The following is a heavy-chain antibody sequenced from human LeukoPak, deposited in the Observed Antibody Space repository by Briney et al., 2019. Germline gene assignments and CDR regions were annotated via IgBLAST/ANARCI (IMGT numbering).Heavy chain of an antibody. Sequence: GASVKVSCKASGYTFTSYYMHWARQAPGQGLEWMGIINPSGGSTSYAQKFQGRVTMTRDTSTSTVYMELSSLRSEDTAVYYCARKSGWYYYYYGMDVWGQGTTVSVSS. D-gene: IGHD6-19*01. CDR2: INPSGGST. CDR3: ARKSGWYYYYYGMDV. CDR1: GYTFTSYY. V-gene: IGHV1-46*01. J-gene: IGHJ6*02.